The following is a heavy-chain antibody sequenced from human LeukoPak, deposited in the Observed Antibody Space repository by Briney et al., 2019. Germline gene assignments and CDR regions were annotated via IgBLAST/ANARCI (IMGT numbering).Heavy chain of an antibody. CDR3: ARDNWGLDY. J-gene: IGHJ4*02. D-gene: IGHD1-1*01. CDR1: GGSFSGYY. Sequence: SETLSLTCAVYGGSFSGYYWSWIRQPPGKGLEWIGEINHSGSTNYNPSLKSRVTISVGTSKNQFSLKLSSVTAADTAVYYCARDNWGLDYWGQGTLVTVSS. CDR2: INHSGST. V-gene: IGHV4-34*01.